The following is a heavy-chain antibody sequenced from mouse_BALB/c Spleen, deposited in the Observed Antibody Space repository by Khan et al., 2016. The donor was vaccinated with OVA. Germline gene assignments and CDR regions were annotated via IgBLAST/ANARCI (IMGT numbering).Heavy chain of an antibody. V-gene: IGHV5-17*02. CDR2: ISGDSNTI. CDR3: ATSYFYGYYFDY. J-gene: IGHJ2*01. D-gene: IGHD1-1*01. CDR1: GFTFNSYG. Sequence: EVELVESGGGLVQPGGSRKLSCAASGFTFNSYGMHWVRQAPEKGLEWDTYISGDSNTIYYTDTVKGRFTISRDNPKNTLFLQMTSLMSEDTAMYYCATSYFYGYYFDYWGPGTTLTVS.